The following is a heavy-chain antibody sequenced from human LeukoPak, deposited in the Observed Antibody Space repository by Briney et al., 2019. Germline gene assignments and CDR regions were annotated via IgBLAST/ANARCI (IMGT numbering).Heavy chain of an antibody. Sequence: PSETLSLTCIVSGGSINSGDYYWTWIRQPPGKGLEWIGYIYYSGGAYHNPSLKSRVTVSIDMSKNQFSLKVRSVTAADTAVYYCARGTDYDGMDVWGQGTTVTVS. V-gene: IGHV4-30-4*01. D-gene: IGHD1-1*01. CDR1: GGSINSGDYY. CDR3: ARGTDYDGMDV. CDR2: IYYSGGA. J-gene: IGHJ6*02.